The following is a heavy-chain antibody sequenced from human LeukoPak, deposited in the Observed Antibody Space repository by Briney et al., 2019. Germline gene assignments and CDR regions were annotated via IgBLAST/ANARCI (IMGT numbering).Heavy chain of an antibody. CDR1: GFIFSDYG. J-gene: IGHJ4*02. CDR3: AKEGTASKPSDLDY. D-gene: IGHD1/OR15-1a*01. V-gene: IGHV3-30*02. Sequence: PGGSLRLSCAASGFIFSDYGMHWVRQAPGKGLEWVAFIRDDGSNKYYVDSVKGRFTISRDNFRNTVYLQMNSLRPEDTAVYYCAKEGTASKPSDLDYWGQGTLVTVSS. CDR2: IRDDGSNK.